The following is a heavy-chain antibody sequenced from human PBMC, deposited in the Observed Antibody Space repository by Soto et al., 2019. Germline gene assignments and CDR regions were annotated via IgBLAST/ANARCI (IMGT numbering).Heavy chain of an antibody. Sequence: EVQLVESGGGLVQPGGSLRLSCAVSGFTVNYNYMSWVRQAPRKGLEWVSVIYSGGTTNYADSVKGRFTISKDNSTNTLYLQMNSLRAEDTAVYYCARGKQNALDVWGQGTTVTVSS. CDR3: ARGKQNALDV. V-gene: IGHV3-66*01. CDR2: IYSGGTT. D-gene: IGHD2-8*01. CDR1: GFTVNYNY. J-gene: IGHJ6*02.